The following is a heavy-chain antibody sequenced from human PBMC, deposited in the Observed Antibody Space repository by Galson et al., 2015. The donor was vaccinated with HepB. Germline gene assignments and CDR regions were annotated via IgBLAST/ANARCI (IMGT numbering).Heavy chain of an antibody. V-gene: IGHV2-5*02. CDR3: AHTSSPMALVLLDY. Sequence: PALVKPTQTLTLTCTFSGFSLSTSGVGVGWIRQPPGKALEWLALIYWDDDKRYSPSLKSRLTITKDTSKNQVVLTMTNMDPVDTATYYCAHTSSPMALVLLDYWGQGTLVTVSS. CDR1: GFSLSTSGVG. D-gene: IGHD6-6*01. CDR2: IYWDDDK. J-gene: IGHJ4*02.